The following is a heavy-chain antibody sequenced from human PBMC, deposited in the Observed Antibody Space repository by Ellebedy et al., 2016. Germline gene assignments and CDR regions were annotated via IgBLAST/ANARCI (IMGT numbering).Heavy chain of an antibody. D-gene: IGHD2-2*01. CDR1: GFTFSSYS. V-gene: IGHV3-21*01. CDR2: ISSSSSYI. Sequence: GGSLRLSCAVSGFTFSSYSMVWVRQAPGKGLEWVSSISSSSSYIYYADSVKGRFTISRDNAKNSLYLQVNSLRAEDTAVYYCVCCSGTSCIEPYAFDIWGQGTMVTVSS. CDR3: VCCSGTSCIEPYAFDI. J-gene: IGHJ3*02.